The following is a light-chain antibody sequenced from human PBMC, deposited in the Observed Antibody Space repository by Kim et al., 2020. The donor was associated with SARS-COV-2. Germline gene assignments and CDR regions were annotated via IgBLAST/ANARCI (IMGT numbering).Light chain of an antibody. J-gene: IGKJ2*03. CDR2: AAS. V-gene: IGKV1-39*01. CDR3: QQSITLPFS. CDR1: QNIITS. Sequence: SASVGATVTITCRASQNIITSLNWYQHKSGKAPKVLIYAASSLQSGVPLRFSGAGSRTDFTLTISSLQPEDFATYYCQQSITLPFSFGQGTKLEIK.